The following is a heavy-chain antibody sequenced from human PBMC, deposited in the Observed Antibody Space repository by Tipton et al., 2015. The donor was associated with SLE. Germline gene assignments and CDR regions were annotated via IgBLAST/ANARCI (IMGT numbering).Heavy chain of an antibody. V-gene: IGHV4-59*08. CDR3: ARQRLRLLSPLDA. CDR2: VCNSLST. Sequence: TLSLTCTVSGASVSSFCWNWIRQSPGKGLEWIACVCNSLSTNYDPSLKSRGTISVDTSKNHFSLELTSVTAADTAVYYCARQRLRLLSPLDAWGQGTTVTVS. CDR1: GASVSSFC. D-gene: IGHD3-10*01. J-gene: IGHJ6*02.